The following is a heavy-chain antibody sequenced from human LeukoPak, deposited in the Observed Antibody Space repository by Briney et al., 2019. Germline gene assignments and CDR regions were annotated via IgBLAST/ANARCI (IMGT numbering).Heavy chain of an antibody. CDR1: AYTLTGYY. D-gene: IGHD6-13*01. J-gene: IGHJ3*02. CDR3: ARGKAAAGTAAFDI. V-gene: IGHV1-2*02. Sequence: ASVKVSCKTSAYTLTGYYMHWVRQAPEQGLEWMGWINPDSGATLYAQKFQGRVTLTRDTSINTAYMEVSRLTSDDTAVYYCARGKAAAGTAAFDIWGQGTMVTVSS. CDR2: INPDSGAT.